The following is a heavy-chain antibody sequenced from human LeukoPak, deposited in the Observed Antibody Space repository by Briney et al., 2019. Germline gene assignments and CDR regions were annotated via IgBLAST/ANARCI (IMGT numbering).Heavy chain of an antibody. J-gene: IGHJ6*03. Sequence: SETLSLTCTVSGGSISSYYWSWIRQPPGKGLEWIGYIYTSGSTNYNPSLKSRVTISVDTSKNQFSLKLSSVTAADTAVYYCARLLGHSSSYYYYYYTDVWGKGTTVTVSS. CDR1: GGSISSYY. CDR3: ARLLGHSSSYYYYYYTDV. D-gene: IGHD6-6*01. V-gene: IGHV4-4*09. CDR2: IYTSGST.